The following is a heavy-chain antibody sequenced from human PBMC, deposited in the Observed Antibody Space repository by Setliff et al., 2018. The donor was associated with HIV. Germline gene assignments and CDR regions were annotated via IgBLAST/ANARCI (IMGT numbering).Heavy chain of an antibody. Sequence: ASVKVSCKASGYTFNNYGISWVRQAPGQGLEWMGWINTHSGYTNYAQNVQGRVTVTMDTSTSTAHMELRSLKSDDTAVYYCARGKTWLRFLDYWGHGTLVTVSS. CDR1: GYTFNNYG. D-gene: IGHD5-12*01. V-gene: IGHV1-18*01. CDR2: INTHSGYT. J-gene: IGHJ4*01. CDR3: ARGKTWLRFLDY.